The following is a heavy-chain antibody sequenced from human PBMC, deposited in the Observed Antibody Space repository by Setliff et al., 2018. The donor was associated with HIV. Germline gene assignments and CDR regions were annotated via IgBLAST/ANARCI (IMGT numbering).Heavy chain of an antibody. V-gene: IGHV4-34*01. Sequence: SETLSLTCAVYGGSFSGYYWSWIRQPPGKGLEWIGEINHSGSTNYNPSLKSRVTISVDTSKNQFSLKLSSVTAADTAVYYCARGCFDWLLSSYYFDYWGQGTLVTVS. CDR3: ARGCFDWLLSSYYFDY. D-gene: IGHD3-9*01. J-gene: IGHJ4*02. CDR1: GGSFSGYY. CDR2: INHSGST.